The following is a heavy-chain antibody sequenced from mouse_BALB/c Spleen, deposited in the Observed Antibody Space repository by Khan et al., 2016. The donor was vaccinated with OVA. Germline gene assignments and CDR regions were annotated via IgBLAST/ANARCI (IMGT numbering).Heavy chain of an antibody. CDR3: TVHGDVAWFTY. CDR2: IDPFSGGT. D-gene: IGHD2-13*01. CDR1: GYSFTSYY. V-gene: IGHV1S135*01. J-gene: IGHJ3*01. Sequence: VQLQQSGPELMKPGASVKISCKASGYSFTSYYIPWVMQSHGTSLEWIGYIDPFSGGTTYNQKFKGQATLTVDKSSSTSYIHLSNLTSEDSAVYYCTVHGDVAWFTYWGQGTLVTVSA.